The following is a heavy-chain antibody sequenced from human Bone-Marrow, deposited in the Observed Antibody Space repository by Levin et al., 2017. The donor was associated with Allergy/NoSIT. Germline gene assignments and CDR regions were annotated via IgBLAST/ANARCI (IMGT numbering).Heavy chain of an antibody. CDR2: ISGGSNYI. Sequence: GGSLRLSCAASGFTFTSYNMNWVRQPPGKGLEWVSFISGGSNYIYYTDSVKGRFTISRDNAKNSLYLQMNGLGAEDTAVYYCARERLPQGRFGGFAGDVWGQGTTVTVSS. J-gene: IGHJ6*02. D-gene: IGHD3-10*01. CDR3: ARERLPQGRFGGFAGDV. V-gene: IGHV3-21*06. CDR1: GFTFTSYN.